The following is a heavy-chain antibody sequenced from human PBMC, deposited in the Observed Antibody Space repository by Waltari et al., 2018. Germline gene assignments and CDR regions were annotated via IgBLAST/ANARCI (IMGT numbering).Heavy chain of an antibody. D-gene: IGHD3-10*02. CDR3: ARGERATTFGGPGAFDI. V-gene: IGHV1-69*14. CDR1: GGTFSSYA. Sequence: QVQLVQSGAEVKKPGSSVKVSCKASGGTFSSYAISWVRQPHGQGLEWMGGIIPIFGTANYAQKFQGRVTITADKSTSTAYMGLSSLRSEDTAVYYCARGERATTFGGPGAFDIWGQGTMVTVSS. J-gene: IGHJ3*02. CDR2: IIPIFGTA.